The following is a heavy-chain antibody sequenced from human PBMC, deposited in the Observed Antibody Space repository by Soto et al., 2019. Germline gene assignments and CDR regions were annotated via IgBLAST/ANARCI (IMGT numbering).Heavy chain of an antibody. J-gene: IGHJ4*02. CDR3: AKTTYRRSWYF. Sequence: EVQLLESGGDLVQPVGSLRLSCAGSGFTFINYAMTWVRQSPGKGLEWVSSISESGCDTYYGDSVKGRFTISRDNSKNTLYLQMNGLRAEDTALYYCAKTTYRRSWYFWGQGTLVTVSS. D-gene: IGHD6-13*01. CDR1: GFTFINYA. V-gene: IGHV3-23*01. CDR2: ISESGCDT.